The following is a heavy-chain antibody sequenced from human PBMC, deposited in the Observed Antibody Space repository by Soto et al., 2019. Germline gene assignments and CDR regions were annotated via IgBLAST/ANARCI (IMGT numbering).Heavy chain of an antibody. D-gene: IGHD2-2*01. J-gene: IGHJ3*02. CDR2: ISSSGSTI. CDR3: VVSFKKKARVAFDI. V-gene: IGHV3-48*03. CDR1: GITFSSYE. Sequence: PGGSLRLSCAASGITFSSYEMNWVRQAPGKGLEWVSYISSSGSTIYYADSVKGRFTISRDNAKNSLYLRRNSLRAEDTAVYYAVVSFKKKARVAFDIWGQGTMVTVS.